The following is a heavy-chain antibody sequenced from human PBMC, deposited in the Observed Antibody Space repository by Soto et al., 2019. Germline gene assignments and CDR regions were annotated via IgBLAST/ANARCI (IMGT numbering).Heavy chain of an antibody. Sequence: GASVKVSCKASGGTSSSYAISWVRQAPGQGLEWMGGIIPIFGTANYAQKFQSRVTITADESTSTAYMELSSLRSEDTAVYYCAREVIAARQGDYYYYGMDVWGQGTTVTVSS. J-gene: IGHJ6*02. CDR3: AREVIAARQGDYYYYGMDV. D-gene: IGHD6-6*01. CDR1: GGTSSSYA. V-gene: IGHV1-69*13. CDR2: IIPIFGTA.